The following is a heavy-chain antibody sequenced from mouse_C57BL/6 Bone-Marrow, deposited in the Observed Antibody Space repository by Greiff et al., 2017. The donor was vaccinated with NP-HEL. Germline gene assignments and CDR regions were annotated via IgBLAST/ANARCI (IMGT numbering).Heavy chain of an antibody. V-gene: IGHV5-12*01. J-gene: IGHJ3*01. CDR1: GFTFSDYY. D-gene: IGHD1-1*01. CDR3: ARRDYGSSYAWFAY. CDR2: ISNGGGST. Sequence: EVQVVESGGGLVQPGGSLKLSCAASGFTFSDYYMYWVRQTPEKRLEWVAYISNGGGSTYSPDTVKGRFTISRDNAKNTLYLQMIGLKSEDTAMYYCARRDYGSSYAWFAYWGQGTLVTVSA.